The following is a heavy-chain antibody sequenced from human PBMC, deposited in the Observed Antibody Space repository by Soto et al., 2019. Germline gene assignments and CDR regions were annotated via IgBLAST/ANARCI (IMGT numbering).Heavy chain of an antibody. J-gene: IGHJ4*02. V-gene: IGHV3-53*04. Sequence: GGSLRLSCAASGFTVSSNYMSWVRQAPGKGLEWVSVIYSGGSTYYSDAVKGRFTISRHNSKNTLYLQMNILRAEDTAVYYCSRSHAGDYDTSGYYFDYWGQGTLVTVSS. CDR2: IYSGGST. D-gene: IGHD3-22*01. CDR1: GFTVSSNY. CDR3: SRSHAGDYDTSGYYFDY.